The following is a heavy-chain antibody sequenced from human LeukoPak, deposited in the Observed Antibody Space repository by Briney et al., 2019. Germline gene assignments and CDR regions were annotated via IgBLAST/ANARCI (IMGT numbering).Heavy chain of an antibody. V-gene: IGHV3-23*01. J-gene: IGHJ6*02. CDR2: IGAGGVNT. Sequence: GGSLRLSCAASGFTFGIYGMTWVRQAPGKGLEWVSAIGAGGVNTYYADSVKGRFTISRDNSKNTLYLQMNSLRAEDTAVYYCAKGLYYYGSEYYYYGMDVWGQGTTVTVSS. CDR3: AKGLYYYGSEYYYYGMDV. D-gene: IGHD3-10*01. CDR1: GFTFGIYG.